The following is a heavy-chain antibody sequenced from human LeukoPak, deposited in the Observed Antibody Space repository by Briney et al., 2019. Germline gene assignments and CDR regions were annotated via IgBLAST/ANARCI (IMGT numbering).Heavy chain of an antibody. V-gene: IGHV3-48*04. CDR1: GFPFSAYA. CDR2: ITTGGSSI. D-gene: IGHD6-19*01. CDR3: ARVRYDSGWYDY. Sequence: GGSLRLSCAGSGFPFSAYAMAWVRQVSGRGLGCGSHITTGGSSIFYADSVKGGFTISRDNAKNSLYLQRNSLTAEAAAVYYCARVRYDSGWYDYSGAGALVTASS. J-gene: IGHJ4*02.